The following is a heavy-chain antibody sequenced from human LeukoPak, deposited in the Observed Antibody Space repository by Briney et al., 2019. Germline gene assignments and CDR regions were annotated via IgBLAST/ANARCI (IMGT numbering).Heavy chain of an antibody. CDR3: ARGGNGSSGYYYARY. V-gene: IGHV4-39*07. Sequence: PSETLSLTCTVSGGSISSSSYYWGWIRQPPGKGLEWIGSIYYSGSTYYNPSLKSRVTISVDTSKNQFSLKLSSVTAADTAVYYCARGGNGSSGYYYARYWGQGTLVTVSS. CDR2: IYYSGST. D-gene: IGHD3-22*01. J-gene: IGHJ4*02. CDR1: GGSISSSSYY.